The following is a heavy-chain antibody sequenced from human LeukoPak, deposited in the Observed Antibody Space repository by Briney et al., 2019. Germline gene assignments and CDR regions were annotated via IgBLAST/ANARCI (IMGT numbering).Heavy chain of an antibody. J-gene: IGHJ6*02. V-gene: IGHV3-21*01. CDR1: GFTFSSYS. CDR3: ARDSQYYDFWSGYSGYGMDV. D-gene: IGHD3-3*01. CDR2: ISSSSSNI. Sequence: GGSLRLSCAASGFTFSSYSMNWVRQAPGKGLEWVSSISSSSSNIYYADSVKGRFTISRDNAKNSLYLQMNSLRAEDTAVYYCARDSQYYDFWSGYSGYGMDVWGQGTTVTISS.